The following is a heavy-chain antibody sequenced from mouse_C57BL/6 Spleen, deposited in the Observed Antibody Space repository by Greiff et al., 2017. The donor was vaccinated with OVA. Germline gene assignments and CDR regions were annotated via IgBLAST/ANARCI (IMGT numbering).Heavy chain of an antibody. CDR2: IYPGSGST. CDR3: AKYSNFYAMDY. V-gene: IGHV1-55*01. CDR1: GYTFTSYW. Sequence: QVQLQQPGAELVKPGASVKMSCKASGYTFTSYWITWVKQRPGQGLEWIGDIYPGSGSTNYNEKFKSKATLTVDTSSSTAYMQLSSLTSEDMAVYYCAKYSNFYAMDYWGQGTSVTVSS. J-gene: IGHJ4*01. D-gene: IGHD2-5*01.